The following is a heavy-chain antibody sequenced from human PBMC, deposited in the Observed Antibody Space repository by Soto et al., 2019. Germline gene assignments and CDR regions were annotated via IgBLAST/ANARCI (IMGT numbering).Heavy chain of an antibody. Sequence: QITLKESGPTLVKPTQTLTLTCTFSGFSLSTSGVGVGWIRQPPGKALEWLALIYWDDDKRYSPSLKSRPTITKDTSKNQVVLTMTNMDPVDTATYYCAHDLTTVTTEYFQHWGQGTLVTVSS. V-gene: IGHV2-5*02. CDR3: AHDLTTVTTEYFQH. CDR1: GFSLSTSGVG. CDR2: IYWDDDK. J-gene: IGHJ1*01. D-gene: IGHD4-17*01.